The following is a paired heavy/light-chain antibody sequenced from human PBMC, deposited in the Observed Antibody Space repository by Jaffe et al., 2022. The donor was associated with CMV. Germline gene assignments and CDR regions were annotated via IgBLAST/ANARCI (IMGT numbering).Heavy chain of an antibody. CDR1: GYSFTNYW. D-gene: IGHD3-22*01. J-gene: IGHJ4*02. CDR2: VDPSDSHT. Sequence: EVQLVQSGAEVKKPGESLRISCKGSGYSFTNYWISWVRQVPGKGLEWMGRVDPSDSHTNYSPSFHGHVTISADKSSTTAYLQWRSLKASDTAIYYCTRPPHSSGLVTRDYWGQGTLVTVSS. V-gene: IGHV5-10-1*03. CDR3: TRPPHSSGLVTRDY.
Light chain of an antibody. V-gene: IGLV2-14*03. CDR2: DVS. J-gene: IGLJ1*01. CDR1: SSDVGGYNY. CDR3: SSYTSSNTYV. Sequence: QSALTQPASVSGSPGQSITISCTGTSSDVGGYNYVSWYQQHPGKAPKLMIYDVSNRPSGVSNRFSGSKSGNTASLTISGLQAEDEADYYCSSYTSSNTYVFGTGTKVTVL.